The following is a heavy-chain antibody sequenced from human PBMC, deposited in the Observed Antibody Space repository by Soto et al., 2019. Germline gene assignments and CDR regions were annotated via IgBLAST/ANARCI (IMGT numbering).Heavy chain of an antibody. J-gene: IGHJ3*02. V-gene: IGHV1-8*01. D-gene: IGHD3-3*01. Sequence: QVQLVQSGAEVKKPGASVKVSCKASGYTFTSYDINWVRQATGQGLEWMGWMNPNSGNTGYAQKFQGSVTMTRNTSISTAYMELSSLRSEDTAVYYCARGHYYDFWSPDDAFDIWGQGTMVTVSS. CDR3: ARGHYYDFWSPDDAFDI. CDR1: GYTFTSYD. CDR2: MNPNSGNT.